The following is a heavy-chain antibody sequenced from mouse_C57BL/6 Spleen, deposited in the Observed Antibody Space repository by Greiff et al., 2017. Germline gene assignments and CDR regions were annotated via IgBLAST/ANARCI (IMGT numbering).Heavy chain of an antibody. CDR1: GYTFTSYW. CDR2: IYPSDSET. J-gene: IGHJ2*01. Sequence: QMQLKQPGAELVRPGSSVKLSCKASGYTFTSYWMDWVKQRPGQGLDWIGNIYPSDSETHYNQKVKDKGTLTVDKSSSTAYMQLSSLTSEDSAVYYCARKGASYYFDYWGQGTTLTVSS. V-gene: IGHV1-61*01. D-gene: IGHD3-1*01. CDR3: ARKGASYYFDY.